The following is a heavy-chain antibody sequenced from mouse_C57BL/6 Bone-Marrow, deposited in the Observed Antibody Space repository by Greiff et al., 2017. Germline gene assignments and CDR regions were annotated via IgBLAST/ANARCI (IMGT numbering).Heavy chain of an antibody. J-gene: IGHJ4*01. CDR1: GFNIKDYY. CDR3: APDYDGKDYYAMDY. V-gene: IGHV14-2*01. D-gene: IGHD2-4*01. Sequence: EVKLMESGAELVKPGASVKLSCTASGFNIKDYYMHWVKQRTEQGLEWIGRIDPEDGETKYAPKFQGKATITADTSANTAYLQLSSLTSEDTAVYYCAPDYDGKDYYAMDYWGQGTSVTVSS. CDR2: IDPEDGET.